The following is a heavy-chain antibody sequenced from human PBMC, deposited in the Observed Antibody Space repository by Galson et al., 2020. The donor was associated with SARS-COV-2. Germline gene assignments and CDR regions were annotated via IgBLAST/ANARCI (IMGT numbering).Heavy chain of an antibody. J-gene: IGHJ2*01. CDR2: ISGTSTYI. CDR1: GFTFSDYT. CDR3: ARAQSERYCSTTNCISRSWYFDL. Sequence: GGSLRLSCEASGFTFSDYTINWVRQAPGKGLEWVSSISGTSTYIYYADSLKGRFTISRDNAKNSLFLQMNSLRAEDTAVYYCARAQSERYCSTTNCISRSWYFDLWGRGTLVTVAS. D-gene: IGHD2-2*01. V-gene: IGHV3-21*01.